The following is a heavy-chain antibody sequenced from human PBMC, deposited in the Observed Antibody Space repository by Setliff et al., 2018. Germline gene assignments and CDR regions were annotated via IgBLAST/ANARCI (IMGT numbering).Heavy chain of an antibody. J-gene: IGHJ3*02. V-gene: IGHV4-38-2*01. CDR2: INHSGST. CDR3: ARGKERITMIVVVTSGAFDI. D-gene: IGHD3-22*01. CDR1: GYSISSGYY. Sequence: SETLSLTCAVSGYSISSGYYWGWIRQPPGKGLEWIGEINHSGSTNYNPSLKSRVTISVDTSKNQFSLKLSSVTAADTAVYYCARGKERITMIVVVTSGAFDIWGQGTMVTVSS.